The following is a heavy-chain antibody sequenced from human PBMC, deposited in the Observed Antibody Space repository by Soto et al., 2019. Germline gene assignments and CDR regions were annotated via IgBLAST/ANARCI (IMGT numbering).Heavy chain of an antibody. CDR1: GYTFTSYA. D-gene: IGHD1-7*01. CDR3: ARNAGTNCADWFDP. Sequence: QVQLVQSGAEVKKPGASVKVSCKASGYTFTSYAMHWVRQAPGQRLEWMGWINAGNGNTKYSQKFQGRVTITRDSSASTAYMELSSLRSEDTAVYYCARNAGTNCADWFDPWRQGTLVTVSS. J-gene: IGHJ5*02. CDR2: INAGNGNT. V-gene: IGHV1-3*01.